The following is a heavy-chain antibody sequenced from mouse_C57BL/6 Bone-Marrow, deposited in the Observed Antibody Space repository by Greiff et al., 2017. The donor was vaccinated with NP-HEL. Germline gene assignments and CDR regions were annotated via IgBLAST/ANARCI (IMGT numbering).Heavy chain of an antibody. Sequence: QVQLQQSGAELARPGASVKMSCKASGYTFTSYTMHWVKQRPGQGLEWIGYINPSSGYTKYNQKFKDKATLTADKSSSTAYMQPSSLTSEDSAVYYCARSTEGFAYWGQGTLVTVSA. V-gene: IGHV1-4*01. CDR3: ARSTEGFAY. J-gene: IGHJ3*01. CDR2: INPSSGYT. CDR1: GYTFTSYT.